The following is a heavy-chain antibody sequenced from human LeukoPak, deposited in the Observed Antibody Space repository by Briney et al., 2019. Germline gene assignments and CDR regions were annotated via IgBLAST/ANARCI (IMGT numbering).Heavy chain of an antibody. Sequence: PGGSLRLSCVASGFTFSDLAMHWVRQAPGKGLEWVTVISFDGSSKYYADSVQGRFTISRDNSKNTLFLQMNSLRPEDTAVYYCARENYYGSGRQPIDYWGQGTLVTVSS. CDR1: GFTFSDLA. CDR3: ARENYYGSGRQPIDY. J-gene: IGHJ4*02. CDR2: ISFDGSSK. D-gene: IGHD3-10*01. V-gene: IGHV3-30*03.